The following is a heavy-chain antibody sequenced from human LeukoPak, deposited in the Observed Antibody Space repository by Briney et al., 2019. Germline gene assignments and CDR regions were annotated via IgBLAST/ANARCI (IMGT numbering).Heavy chain of an antibody. V-gene: IGHV4-61*01. CDR1: GGSVSNSLYY. CDR2: IYYNGDT. J-gene: IGHJ4*02. Sequence: SQTLSLTCTVSGGSVSNSLYYWSWIRQPPGKGLEWIGYIYYNGDTNYNPSLKSRVIISIDTSSNQFSLRLNSMTAADTAVYYCARVLRAASWRSYDYWGQGSLVTVSS. CDR3: ARVLRAASWRSYDY. D-gene: IGHD5-18*01.